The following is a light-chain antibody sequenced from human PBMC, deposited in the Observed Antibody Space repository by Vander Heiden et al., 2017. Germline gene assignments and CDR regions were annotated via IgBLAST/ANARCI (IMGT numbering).Light chain of an antibody. CDR1: QGVSSY. V-gene: IGKV3-11*01. CDR2: DAS. J-gene: IGKJ4*01. CDR3: QQRSDWPGT. Sequence: EIVLTQSPATLPLSPGERATHSCRASQGVSSYLAWYQQKPGQAPRLLIYDASNRATGIPARFSGSGSGTDFTLTISSLEPEDFAVYYCQQRSDWPGTFGGGTKVEIK.